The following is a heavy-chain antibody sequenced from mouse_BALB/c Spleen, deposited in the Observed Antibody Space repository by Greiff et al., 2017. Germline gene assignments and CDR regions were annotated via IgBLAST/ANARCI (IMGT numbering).Heavy chain of an antibody. V-gene: IGHV3-8*02. CDR3: ARVITTYWYFDV. CDR2: ISYSGST. Sequence: EVKVEESGPSLVKPSQTLSLTCSVTGDSITSGYWNWIRKFPGNKLEYMGYISYSGSTYYNPSLKSRISITRDTSKNQYYLQLNSVTTEDTATYYCARVITTYWYFDVWGAGTTVTVSS. J-gene: IGHJ1*01. D-gene: IGHD2-4*01. CDR1: GDSITSGY.